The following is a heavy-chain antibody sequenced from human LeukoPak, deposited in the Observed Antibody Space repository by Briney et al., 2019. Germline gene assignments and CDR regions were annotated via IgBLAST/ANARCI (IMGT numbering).Heavy chain of an antibody. J-gene: IGHJ5*02. Sequence: ASVKVSCKASGYTFTSYGISWVRQVPGQGLEWMGWISAYNGNTNYAQKLQGRVTMTTDTYTSTAYMELRSLRSDATAVYYCARGIAAANNWFDPWGQGTLVTVSS. CDR1: GYTFTSYG. CDR2: ISAYNGNT. D-gene: IGHD6-13*01. V-gene: IGHV1-18*01. CDR3: ARGIAAANNWFDP.